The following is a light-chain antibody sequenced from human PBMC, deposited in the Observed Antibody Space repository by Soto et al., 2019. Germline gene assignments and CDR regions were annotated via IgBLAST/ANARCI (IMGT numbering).Light chain of an antibody. Sequence: EIVMTQSPATLSVSPGERVTLSCRASQSVSSNLAWYQQKPGQPPRLLIYGASTRATGIPARFSGSGSGTEFTLTISSLQSEDFAVYYCQQYNNWPPWTFGQGTKVDI. CDR3: QQYNNWPPWT. CDR2: GAS. CDR1: QSVSSN. V-gene: IGKV3-15*01. J-gene: IGKJ1*01.